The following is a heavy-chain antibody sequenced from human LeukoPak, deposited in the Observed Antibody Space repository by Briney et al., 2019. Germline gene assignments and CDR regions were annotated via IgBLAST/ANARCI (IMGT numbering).Heavy chain of an antibody. CDR2: INPSGGTT. CDR1: GYTFTSYH. Sequence: GASVKVSCKASGYTFTSYHMHWVRQAPGQGLEWMGIINPSGGTTNYAQKFRGRVTMTRDMSTSTAYMELSSLRSEDTAVYYCASGGGSGDYFDYWGQGTLVTVSS. CDR3: ASGGGSGDYFDY. D-gene: IGHD1-26*01. J-gene: IGHJ4*02. V-gene: IGHV1-46*01.